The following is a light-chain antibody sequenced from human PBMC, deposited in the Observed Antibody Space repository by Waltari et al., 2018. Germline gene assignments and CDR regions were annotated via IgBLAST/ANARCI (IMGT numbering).Light chain of an antibody. CDR2: LAS. Sequence: DIVMTQSPDSLAVSLGERATLNCKSSQSVISSFNNKNYLTWFQQKAGEPPNLLIYLASTREAGVPDRFSGSGSGTDFTLTISGLQAEDVAVYYCQQYSATPPTFGQGTKVEIK. CDR3: QQYSATPPT. V-gene: IGKV4-1*01. CDR1: QSVISSFNNKNY. J-gene: IGKJ1*01.